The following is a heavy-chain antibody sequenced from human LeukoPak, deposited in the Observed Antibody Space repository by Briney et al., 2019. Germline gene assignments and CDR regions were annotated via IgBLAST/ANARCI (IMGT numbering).Heavy chain of an antibody. J-gene: IGHJ4*01. Sequence: PGGSLRLSCAASGFTFSNYWMYWVRQAPGKSPVWVSRINREGRGATYADSVKGRFTISRDNANNTLFLQMINLRVDDTAVYYCAREEMEVAGLQYWGQGTLVTVSS. V-gene: IGHV3-74*01. D-gene: IGHD6-19*01. CDR2: INREGRGA. CDR1: GFTFSNYW. CDR3: AREEMEVAGLQY.